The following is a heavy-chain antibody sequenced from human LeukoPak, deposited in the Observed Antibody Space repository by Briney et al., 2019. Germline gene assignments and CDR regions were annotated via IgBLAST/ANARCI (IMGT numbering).Heavy chain of an antibody. CDR1: GYSLTGYY. D-gene: IGHD6-19*01. Sequence: ASVKLSCKASGYSLTGYYMHWVRQAPGQGLEWMGWINPNSGGTNYAQKFQGRVTMTSDTSINTAYMELSRLRSDDTAVYYCARDGSGWYWFDPWGQGTLVTVSS. CDR2: INPNSGGT. J-gene: IGHJ5*02. CDR3: ARDGSGWYWFDP. V-gene: IGHV1-2*02.